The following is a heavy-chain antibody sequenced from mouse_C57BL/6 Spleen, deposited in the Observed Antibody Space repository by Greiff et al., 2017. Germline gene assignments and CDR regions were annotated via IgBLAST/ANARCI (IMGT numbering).Heavy chain of an antibody. J-gene: IGHJ2*01. V-gene: IGHV1-15*01. D-gene: IGHD2-4*01. CDR2: IDPETGGT. Sequence: QVQLKESGAELVRPGASVTLSCKASGYTFTDYEMHWVKQTPVHGLAWIGAIDPETGGTAYNQKFKGKAILTADKSSSTAYMELRSLTSEDSAVYYCTRWDDYDRRYFDYWGQGTTLTVSS. CDR1: GYTFTDYE. CDR3: TRWDDYDRRYFDY.